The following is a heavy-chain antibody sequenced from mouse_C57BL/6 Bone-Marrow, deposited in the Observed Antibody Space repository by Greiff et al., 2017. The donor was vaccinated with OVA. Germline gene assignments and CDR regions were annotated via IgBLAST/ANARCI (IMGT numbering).Heavy chain of an antibody. V-gene: IGHV3-6*01. CDR2: ISYDGSN. Sequence: EVKLQESGPGLVKPSQSLSLTCSVTGYSITSGYYWNWIRQFPGNKLEWMGYISYDGSNNYNPFLKNRISITRDTSKNQFFLKLNSVTTEDTATYYCARDPVTPWFAYWGQGTLVTVSA. J-gene: IGHJ3*01. CDR3: ARDPVTPWFAY. D-gene: IGHD2-1*01. CDR1: GYSITSGYY.